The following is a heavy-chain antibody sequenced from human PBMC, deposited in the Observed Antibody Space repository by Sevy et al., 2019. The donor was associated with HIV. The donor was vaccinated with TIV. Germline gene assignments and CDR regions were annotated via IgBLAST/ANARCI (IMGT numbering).Heavy chain of an antibody. CDR1: GFTFSSYD. CDR3: ARDKMGGSFDI. Sequence: GGSLRLSCAASGFTFSSYDMNWVRQAPGKGLGWVSFITTSGGTIYYAASVKGRFTVSRESAENSLYLQMNSLRVEDTAVYYCARDKMGGSFDIWGQGTMVTVSS. V-gene: IGHV3-48*01. CDR2: ITTSGGTI. D-gene: IGHD3-16*01. J-gene: IGHJ3*02.